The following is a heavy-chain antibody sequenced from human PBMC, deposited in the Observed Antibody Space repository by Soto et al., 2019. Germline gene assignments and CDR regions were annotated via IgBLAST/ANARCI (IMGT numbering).Heavy chain of an antibody. CDR3: AREGYYSGSESYSPPRYYGMDV. D-gene: IGHD3-10*01. CDR1: GYIFHNYG. J-gene: IGHJ6*02. CDR2: ISDYNGNT. Sequence: ASVKVSCKTSGYIFHNYGISWVRQAPGQGLEWMGWISDYNGNTEYAQKFQGRVTMATDTSTRTAYMELRSLRSDDTAVYYCAREGYYSGSESYSPPRYYGMDVWG. V-gene: IGHV1-18*01.